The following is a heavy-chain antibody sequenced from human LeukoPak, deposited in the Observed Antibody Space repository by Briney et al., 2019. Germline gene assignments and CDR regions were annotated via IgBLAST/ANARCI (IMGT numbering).Heavy chain of an antibody. CDR3: ARGVVPAASYYYGMDV. Sequence: GASVKVSCKASGGTFSSYAISWVRQAPGQGLEWMGGIIPIFGTANNAQKFQGRVTITADESTSTAYMELSSLRSEDTAVYYCARGVVPAASYYYGMDVWGQGTTVTVSS. V-gene: IGHV1-69*13. J-gene: IGHJ6*02. CDR1: GGTFSSYA. D-gene: IGHD2-2*01. CDR2: IIPIFGTA.